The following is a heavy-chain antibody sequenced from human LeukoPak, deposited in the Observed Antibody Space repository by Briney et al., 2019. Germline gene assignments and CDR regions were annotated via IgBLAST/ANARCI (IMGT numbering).Heavy chain of an antibody. CDR3: AKDLGSREFDY. D-gene: IGHD3-10*01. CDR2: ITGVST. J-gene: IGHJ4*02. V-gene: IGHV3-23*01. CDR1: GFTFSSYA. Sequence: GGSLRLSCATSGFTFSSYAMSWVRQAPGKGLEWVSTITGVSTYYADSVKGRFTISRDNSKNTLYLQMYSLRAEDTALYYCAKDLGSREFDYWGQGTLVTVSS.